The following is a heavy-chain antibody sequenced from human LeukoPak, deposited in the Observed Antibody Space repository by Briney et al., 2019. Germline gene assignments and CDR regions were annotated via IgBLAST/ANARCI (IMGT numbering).Heavy chain of an antibody. CDR2: ISGRGGST. CDR1: GFTFTNYA. D-gene: IGHD3-10*01. Sequence: PGGSLRLSCAASGFTFTNYAMSWVRQAPGKGLEWVSGISGRGGSTYSAASVKGRFTISRDNSKNTLFLQMNSLRAEDTAVYYCAKDADYYGEGGGAFDSWGQGTMVTVAS. V-gene: IGHV3-23*01. CDR3: AKDADYYGEGGGAFDS. J-gene: IGHJ3*02.